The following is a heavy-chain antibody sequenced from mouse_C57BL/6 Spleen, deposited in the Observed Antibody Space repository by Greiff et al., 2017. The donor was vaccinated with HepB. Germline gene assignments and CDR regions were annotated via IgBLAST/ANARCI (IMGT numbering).Heavy chain of an antibody. J-gene: IGHJ2*01. D-gene: IGHD2-4*01. Sequence: VQLQQSGAELVKPGASVKISCKASGYAFSSYWMNWVKQRPGKGLEWIGQIYPGDGDTNYNGKFKGKATLTADKSSSTAYMQLSSLTSEDSAVYFCAKGAYYDCDGDGVYDWGQGTTLTVSS. CDR3: AKGAYYDCDGDGVYD. CDR1: GYAFSSYW. CDR2: IYPGDGDT. V-gene: IGHV1-80*01.